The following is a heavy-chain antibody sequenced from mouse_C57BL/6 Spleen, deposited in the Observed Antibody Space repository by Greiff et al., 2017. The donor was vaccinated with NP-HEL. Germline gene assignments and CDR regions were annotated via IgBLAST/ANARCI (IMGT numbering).Heavy chain of an antibody. CDR3: TRGYYYGSENYFDY. D-gene: IGHD1-1*01. CDR2: IRLKSDNYAT. Sequence: EVKLMESGGGLVQPGGSMKLSCVASGFTFSNYWMNWVRQSPEKGLEWVAQIRLKSDNYATHYAESVKGRFTISRDDSKSSVYLQMNNLRAEDTGIYYCTRGYYYGSENYFDYWGQGTTLTVSS. J-gene: IGHJ2*01. CDR1: GFTFSNYW. V-gene: IGHV6-3*01.